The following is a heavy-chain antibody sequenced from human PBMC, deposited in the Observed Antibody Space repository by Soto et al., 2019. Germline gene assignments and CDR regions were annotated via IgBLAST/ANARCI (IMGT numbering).Heavy chain of an antibody. V-gene: IGHV4-59*01. D-gene: IGHD3-10*01. CDR3: ARDRREVTWFGELLFQNHNWFDP. J-gene: IGHJ5*02. Sequence: SETLSLTCTVSGGSISSYYWSWIRQPPGKGLEWIGYIYCSGSTNYNPSIKSRVTISVDTSKNQFSLKLSSLTAADTAVYYCARDRREVTWFGELLFQNHNWFDPWGQGTLVTVSS. CDR2: IYCSGST. CDR1: GGSISSYY.